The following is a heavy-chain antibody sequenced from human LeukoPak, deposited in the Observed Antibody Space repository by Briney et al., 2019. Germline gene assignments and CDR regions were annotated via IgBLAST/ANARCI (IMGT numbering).Heavy chain of an antibody. CDR1: GFTFSNYT. D-gene: IGHD5-12*01. CDR2: VSYRGSIK. J-gene: IGHJ4*02. V-gene: IGHV3-30-3*01. Sequence: GGSLRLSCVASGFTFSNYTMHWVRQAPGTGLEWVAAVSYRGSIKSYAESVKGRLTISRDNSENTLYLQMNSLRAEDTAVYYCVATSGGNTNWGQGTLVTVSS. CDR3: VATSGGNTN.